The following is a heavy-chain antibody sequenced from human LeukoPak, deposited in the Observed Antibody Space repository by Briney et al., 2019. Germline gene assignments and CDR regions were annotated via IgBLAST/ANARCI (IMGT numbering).Heavy chain of an antibody. Sequence: PGGSLRLSCAVSGITLSNYGMSWVRQAPGKGLEWVAGMSGSGGRTNYADSVKGRFTISRDNPKNTLYLQMNSLRAEDTAVYFCAKRGVVIRVILVGFHKEAYYFDSWGQGALVTVSS. CDR3: AKRGVVIRVILVGFHKEAYYFDS. CDR1: GITLSNYG. CDR2: MSGSGGRT. V-gene: IGHV3-23*01. D-gene: IGHD3-22*01. J-gene: IGHJ4*02.